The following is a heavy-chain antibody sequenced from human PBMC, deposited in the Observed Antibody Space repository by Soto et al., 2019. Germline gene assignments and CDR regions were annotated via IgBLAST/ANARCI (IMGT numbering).Heavy chain of an antibody. CDR1: GYSFTSYW. V-gene: IGHV5-51*01. Sequence: PGESLKISCKGSGYSFTSYWIGWVRQMPGKGLEWMGIIYPGDSDTRYSPSFQGQVTISADKSISTAYLQWSSLKASDTAMYYCARGAVASYYYYGMDVWGQGTTVTVS. CDR2: IYPGDSDT. CDR3: ARGAVASYYYYGMDV. D-gene: IGHD6-19*01. J-gene: IGHJ6*02.